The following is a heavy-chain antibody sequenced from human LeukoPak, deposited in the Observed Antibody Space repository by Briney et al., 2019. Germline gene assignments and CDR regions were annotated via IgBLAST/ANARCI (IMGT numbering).Heavy chain of an antibody. J-gene: IGHJ4*02. D-gene: IGHD1-1*01. CDR2: IQYDGSNQ. V-gene: IGHV3-33*05. CDR1: GFTFSSYG. CDR3: ARCTTGRTFGSLREIKRSREIDY. Sequence: HPGGSLRLSCAASGFTFSSYGMHWVRQAPGKGLEWVAYIQYDGSNQQYADSVKGRFTISRDNAKNSLYLQMNSLRVEDTAVYYCARCTTGRTFGSLREIKRSREIDYWGQGTLVTVSS.